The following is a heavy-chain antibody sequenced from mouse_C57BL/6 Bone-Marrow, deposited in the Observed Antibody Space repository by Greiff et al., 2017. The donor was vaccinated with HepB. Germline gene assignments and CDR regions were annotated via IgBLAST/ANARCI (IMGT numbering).Heavy chain of an antibody. CDR3: ARGIYYDYDKVFAY. J-gene: IGHJ3*01. Sequence: QVQLKQPGAELVKPGASVKMSCKASGYTFTSYWITWVKQRPGQGLEWIGDIYPGSGSTNYNEKFKSKATLTVDTSSSTAYMQLSSLTSEDSAVYYCARGIYYDYDKVFAYWGQGTLVTVSA. D-gene: IGHD2-4*01. CDR1: GYTFTSYW. V-gene: IGHV1-55*01. CDR2: IYPGSGST.